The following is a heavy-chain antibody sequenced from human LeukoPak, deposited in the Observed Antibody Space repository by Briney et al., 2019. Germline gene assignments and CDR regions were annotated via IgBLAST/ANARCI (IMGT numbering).Heavy chain of an antibody. Sequence: PGGSLRLSCAASGFTFDDYAMHWVRQAPGKGLEWVSGISCNSGSIGYADSVKGRFTISRDNAKYSLYLQMNSLRAEDTALYYCAKDKGYYGSGSYINYFDYWGQGTLVTVSS. CDR1: GFTFDDYA. V-gene: IGHV3-9*01. J-gene: IGHJ4*02. CDR3: AKDKGYYGSGSYINYFDY. D-gene: IGHD3-10*01. CDR2: ISCNSGSI.